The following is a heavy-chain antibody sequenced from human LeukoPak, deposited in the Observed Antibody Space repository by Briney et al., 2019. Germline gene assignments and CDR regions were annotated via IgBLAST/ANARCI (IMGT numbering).Heavy chain of an antibody. V-gene: IGHV3-48*03. J-gene: IGHJ5*02. CDR3: ARGITSTTITIFGVVQAFDP. CDR1: GFTFSSYE. D-gene: IGHD3-3*01. Sequence: GGSLRLSCAASGFTFSSYEMNWVRQAPGKGLEWVSYISSSGSTIYYADSVKGRFTISRDNAKNSLYLQMNSLRAEDTAVYYCARGITSTTITIFGVVQAFDPWGQGTLVTVSS. CDR2: ISSSGSTI.